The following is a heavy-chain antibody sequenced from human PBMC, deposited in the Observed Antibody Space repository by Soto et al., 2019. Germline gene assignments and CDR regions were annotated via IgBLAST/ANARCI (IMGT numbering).Heavy chain of an antibody. CDR2: IYYSGST. CDR3: ARVSPLRRYFDWLSSPKDYYYYYYMDV. Sequence: QVQLQESGPGLVKPSQTLSLTCTVSGGSISSGGYYWSWIRQHPGKGLEWIGYIYYSGSTYYNPSLKSRVTISVDTSKNQFSLKLSSVTAADTAVYYCARVSPLRRYFDWLSSPKDYYYYYYMDVWGKGTTVTVSS. D-gene: IGHD3-9*01. J-gene: IGHJ6*03. V-gene: IGHV4-31*03. CDR1: GGSISSGGYY.